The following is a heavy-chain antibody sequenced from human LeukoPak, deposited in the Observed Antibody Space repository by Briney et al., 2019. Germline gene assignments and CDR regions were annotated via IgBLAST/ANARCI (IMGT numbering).Heavy chain of an antibody. V-gene: IGHV3-23*01. CDR3: AKAVCDTDICYRFFDR. D-gene: IGHD2-15*01. Sequence: GGSLRLSCTASGFNFRTFAMGWVRQAPGKGLEWVSGISGSGSTTYHADSVKGRFTISRDNSRNTLYLQMSGLRVDDMAVYFCAKAVCDTDICYRFFDRWGQGILVTVSS. CDR1: GFNFRTFA. CDR2: ISGSGSTT. J-gene: IGHJ4*02.